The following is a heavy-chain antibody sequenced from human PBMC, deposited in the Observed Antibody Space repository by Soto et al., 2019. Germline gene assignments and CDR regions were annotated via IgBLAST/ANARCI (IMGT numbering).Heavy chain of an antibody. CDR3: ARETYYYGSGSRAGAFDI. J-gene: IGHJ3*02. Sequence: SQTLSLTCTVSGGSISRYYWSWIRQPPGKRLEWIGYIYYSGSTNYNPSLKSRVTISVDTSKNQFSLKLSSVTAADTAVYYCARETYYYGSGSRAGAFDIWGQGTMVTVSS. D-gene: IGHD3-10*01. CDR1: GGSISRYY. CDR2: IYYSGST. V-gene: IGHV4-59*01.